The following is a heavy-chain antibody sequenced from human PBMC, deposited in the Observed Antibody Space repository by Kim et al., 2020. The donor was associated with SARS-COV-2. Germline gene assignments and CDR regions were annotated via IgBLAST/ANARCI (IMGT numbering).Heavy chain of an antibody. D-gene: IGHD2-2*01. V-gene: IGHV3-23*01. CDR3: AKDAKQYCSSTSCFMAGWFDP. J-gene: IGHJ5*02. CDR2: ISGSGGST. Sequence: GGSLRLSCAASGFTFSSYAMSWVRQAPGKGLEWVSAISGSGGSTYYADSVKGRFTISRDNSKNTLYLQMNSLRAEDTAVYYCAKDAKQYCSSTSCFMAGWFDPWGQGTLVTVSS. CDR1: GFTFSSYA.